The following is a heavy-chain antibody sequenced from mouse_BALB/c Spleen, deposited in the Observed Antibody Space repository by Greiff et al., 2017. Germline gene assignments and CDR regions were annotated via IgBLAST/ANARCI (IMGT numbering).Heavy chain of an antibody. V-gene: IGHV2-2*02. CDR3: ARNRGAYGNYWFAY. CDR2: IWSGGST. D-gene: IGHD2-1*01. Sequence: VQLQQSGPGLVQPSQSLSITCTVSGFSLTCYGVHWVRQSPGKGLEWLGVIWSGGSTDYNAAFISRLSISKDNSKSQVFFKMNSLQANDTAIYYCARNRGAYGNYWFAYWGQGTLVTVAA. CDR1: GFSLTCYG. J-gene: IGHJ3*01.